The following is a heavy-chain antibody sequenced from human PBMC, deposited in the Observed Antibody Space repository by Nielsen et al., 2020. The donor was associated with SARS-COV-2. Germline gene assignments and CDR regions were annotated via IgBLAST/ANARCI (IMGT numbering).Heavy chain of an antibody. CDR2: IDSSDSYT. V-gene: IGHV5-10-1*01. CDR3: ARWGSSAYSTPDY. CDR1: GYSFSSYW. J-gene: IGHJ4*02. Sequence: GESLKISCKGSGYSFSSYWITWVRQMPGKGLEWMGRIDSSDSYTKYSPSFQGHVTISADKSISTAFLQWSSLKASDTAMYYCARWGSSAYSTPDYWGQGTLVTVSS. D-gene: IGHD3-16*01.